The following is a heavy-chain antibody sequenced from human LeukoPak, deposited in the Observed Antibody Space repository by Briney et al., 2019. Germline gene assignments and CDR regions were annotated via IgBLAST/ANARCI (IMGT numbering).Heavy chain of an antibody. J-gene: IGHJ4*02. CDR2: ISWNSGSI. Sequence: GGSLRLSRAASGFTFDDYAMHWVRQAPGKGLEWVSGISWNSGSIGYADSVKGRFTISRDNAKNSLYLQMNSLRAEDTALYYCAKEKGGLLQYFDYWGQGTLVTVSS. CDR1: GFTFDDYA. CDR3: AKEKGGLLQYFDY. D-gene: IGHD2-15*01. V-gene: IGHV3-9*01.